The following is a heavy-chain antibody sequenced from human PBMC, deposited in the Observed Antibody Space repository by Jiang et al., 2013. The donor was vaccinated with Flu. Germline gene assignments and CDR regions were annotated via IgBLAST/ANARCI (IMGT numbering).Heavy chain of an antibody. D-gene: IGHD6-13*01. J-gene: IGHJ1*01. CDR1: GYTFSNYW. CDR3: ARDIVSAGNPKYFHH. CDR2: IYPGDFDT. V-gene: IGHV5-51*01. Sequence: GAEVKKPGESLKISCKSSGYTFSNYWIGWVRQMPGKGLEWMGIIYPGDFDTRYSPSFQGQVTISVDKSISTAYLQWNSLKASDTAMYYCARDIVSAGNPKYFHHWGQGTLVTVSS.